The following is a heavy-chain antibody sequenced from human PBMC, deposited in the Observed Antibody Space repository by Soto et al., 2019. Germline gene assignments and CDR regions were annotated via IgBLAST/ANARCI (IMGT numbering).Heavy chain of an antibody. CDR3: ARRAETNGWNGFGADQYYFDL. CDR2: ISSNGGST. CDR1: GYTFSSYA. V-gene: IGHV3-64*02. D-gene: IGHD1-1*01. Sequence: GGSLRLSCAASGYTFSSYAMHWVRQAPGKGLEYVSAISSNGGSTYYADSVKGRFTISSDTSINTVNMELSRLRYEDKAVYYCARRAETNGWNGFGADQYYFDLWGQGNMVTVYS. J-gene: IGHJ4*02.